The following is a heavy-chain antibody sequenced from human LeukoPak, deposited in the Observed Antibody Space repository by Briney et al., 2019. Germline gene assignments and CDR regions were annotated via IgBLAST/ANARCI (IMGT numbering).Heavy chain of an antibody. J-gene: IGHJ6*02. Sequence: GGALRLSCAASGFTFDDYAMHWVRQAPGKGLEWVSGISWNSGSIGYADSVKGRFTTSRDNAKNSLYLQMNSLRAEDTALYYCAVDIGHSVVVPAAIPYDYGMDVWGQGTTVTVSS. V-gene: IGHV3-9*01. D-gene: IGHD2-2*01. CDR3: AVDIGHSVVVPAAIPYDYGMDV. CDR2: ISWNSGSI. CDR1: GFTFDDYA.